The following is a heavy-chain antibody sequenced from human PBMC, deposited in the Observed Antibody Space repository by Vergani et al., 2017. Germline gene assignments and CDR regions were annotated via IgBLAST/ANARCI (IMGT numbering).Heavy chain of an antibody. Sequence: QLHLQESGPGLVKPSETLSLTCTVSGGSITSSSYYWGWIRQPPGKGLEWIGNIYQSGGAYYNPSLKGRFTISVDTSKNQFSLEVTSVTAADTAIYFCARTESFILRYFHWALWGQGTLVTVSS. CDR3: ARTESFILRYFHWAL. J-gene: IGHJ4*02. V-gene: IGHV4-39*01. D-gene: IGHD3-9*01. CDR1: GGSITSSSYY. CDR2: IYQSGGA.